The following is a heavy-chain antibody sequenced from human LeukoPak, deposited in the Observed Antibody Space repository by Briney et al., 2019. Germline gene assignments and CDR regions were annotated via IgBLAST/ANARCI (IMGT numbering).Heavy chain of an antibody. CDR3: ARFTHYYDNSGSYNWFDP. V-gene: IGHV4-59*01. D-gene: IGHD3-22*01. CDR2: IYYSGTT. J-gene: IGHJ5*02. CDR1: DDSISSYY. Sequence: SETLSLTCTVSDDSISSYYWSWIRQPPGKGLEWIGYIYYSGTTNYNPSLKSRLTISVDTSKNQFSLKLTSVTAADTAVYYCARFTHYYDNSGSYNWFDPWGQGTLVTVSS.